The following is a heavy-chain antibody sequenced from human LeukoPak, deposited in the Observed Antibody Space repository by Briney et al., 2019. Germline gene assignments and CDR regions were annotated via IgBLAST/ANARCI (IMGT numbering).Heavy chain of an antibody. D-gene: IGHD2-2*02. CDR3: ARDAGYCSGTSCYSYYGMDV. V-gene: IGHV4-34*01. CDR2: INHSGST. J-gene: IGHJ6*02. CDR1: GGSFSGYY. Sequence: SETLSLTCAVYGGSFSGYYWSWIRQPPGKGLEWIGEINHSGSTNYNPSLKSRVTISVDTSKNQFSLKLSSVTAADTAVYYCARDAGYCSGTSCYSYYGMDVWGQGTTVTVSS.